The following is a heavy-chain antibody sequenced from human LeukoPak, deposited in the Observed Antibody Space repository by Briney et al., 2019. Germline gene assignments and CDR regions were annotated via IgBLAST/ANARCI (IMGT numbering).Heavy chain of an antibody. D-gene: IGHD1-1*01. CDR2: ISGSGDRT. CDR1: GITFSSYA. CDR3: AKDLRYNFDH. J-gene: IGHJ5*02. V-gene: IGHV3-23*01. Sequence: PGGSLRLSCAASGITFSSYAMSWVRQAPGKGLEWVSAISGSGDRTYYADSVKGRFTISRDNSKNTLYLQMHTLRAEDTAVYYCAKDLRYNFDHWGQGTLVTVSS.